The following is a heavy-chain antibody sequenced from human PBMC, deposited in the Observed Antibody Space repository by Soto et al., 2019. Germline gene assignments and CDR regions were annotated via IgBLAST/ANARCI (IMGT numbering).Heavy chain of an antibody. CDR2: ISAYNGNT. CDR1: GYTFTSYG. D-gene: IGHD5-18*01. CDR3: ARDRATAMVSLGYDYYGMDV. Sequence: ASVKVSCKASGYTFTSYGISWVRQAPGHGLEWMGWISAYNGNTNYVQKLQGRVTMTTDTSTSTAYMELRSLRSDDTAVYYCARDRATAMVSLGYDYYGMDVWGQGTTVTVSS. V-gene: IGHV1-18*01. J-gene: IGHJ6*02.